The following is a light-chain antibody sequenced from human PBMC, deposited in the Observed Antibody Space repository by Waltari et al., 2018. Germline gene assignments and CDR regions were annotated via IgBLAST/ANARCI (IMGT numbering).Light chain of an antibody. CDR1: ATDVGGYNY. J-gene: IGLJ3*02. V-gene: IGLV2-14*03. CDR3: CSFTSSSTWV. Sequence: QSALTQPASVSGSPGQSITISCTGTATDVGGYNYVSWYQQHPGKAPKLIIFDVSSRPSGISNRVSGSKFGHTASLTISGVQPEDEADYYCCSFTSSSTWVFGGGTKLTVL. CDR2: DVS.